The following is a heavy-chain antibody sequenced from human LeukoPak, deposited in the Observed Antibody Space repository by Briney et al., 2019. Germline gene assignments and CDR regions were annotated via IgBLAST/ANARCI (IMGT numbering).Heavy chain of an antibody. D-gene: IGHD4/OR15-4a*01. Sequence: GSSVRVSCKASGGTFSSYAISWVRQAPGQGLEWMGGIIPIFGTANYAQKFQGRVTITTDESTSPAYMELSTLRSEDTAVYYCARAPYGGTMNWYFDLWGRGTLVTVSS. V-gene: IGHV1-69*05. CDR1: GGTFSSYA. CDR2: IIPIFGTA. CDR3: ARAPYGGTMNWYFDL. J-gene: IGHJ2*01.